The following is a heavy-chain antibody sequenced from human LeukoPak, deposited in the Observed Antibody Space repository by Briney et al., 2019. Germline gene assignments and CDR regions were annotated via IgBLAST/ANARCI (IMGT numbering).Heavy chain of an antibody. J-gene: IGHJ4*02. Sequence: GGSLRLSCAASGFTFSGYAMSWVRQAPGKGLEWVSTISGSGGSTYYADSVKGRFTISRDNSQNTLYLQMNSLRAEDTAVYYCAKDRRSSSWYYFVYWGQGTLVTVPS. CDR3: AKDRRSSSWYYFVY. V-gene: IGHV3-23*01. CDR2: ISGSGGST. D-gene: IGHD6-13*01. CDR1: GFTFSGYA.